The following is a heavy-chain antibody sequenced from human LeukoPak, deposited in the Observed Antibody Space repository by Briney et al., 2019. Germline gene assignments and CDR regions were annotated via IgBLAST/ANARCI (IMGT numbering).Heavy chain of an antibody. V-gene: IGHV4-4*07. CDR2: IYTSGST. Sequence: PSETLSLTCTVSGGSTSSYYWSWIRQPPGKGLEWIGRIYTSGSTNYNPSLKSRVTMSVDTSKNQFSLKLSSVTAADTAVYYCARDANGSGSYSRPYYYYYMDVWGKGTTVTISS. D-gene: IGHD3-10*01. CDR1: GGSTSSYY. CDR3: ARDANGSGSYSRPYYYYYMDV. J-gene: IGHJ6*03.